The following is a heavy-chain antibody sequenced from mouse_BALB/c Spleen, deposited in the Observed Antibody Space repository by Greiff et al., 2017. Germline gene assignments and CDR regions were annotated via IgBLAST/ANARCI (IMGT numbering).Heavy chain of an antibody. CDR3: ARSYYRYGGGFAY. D-gene: IGHD2-14*01. Sequence: DLVKPGASVKLSCKASGYTFTSYWINWIKQRPGQGLEWIGRIAPGSGSTYYNEMFKGKATLTVDTSSSTAYIQLSSLSSEDSAVYFCARSYYRYGGGFAYWGQGTLVTVSA. CDR1: GYTFTSYW. J-gene: IGHJ3*01. CDR2: IAPGSGST. V-gene: IGHV1S41*01.